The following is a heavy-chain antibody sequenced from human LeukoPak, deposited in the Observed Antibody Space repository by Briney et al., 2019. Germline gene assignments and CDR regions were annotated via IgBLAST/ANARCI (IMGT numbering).Heavy chain of an antibody. J-gene: IGHJ5*02. CDR2: IIPIFGTA. V-gene: IGHV1-69*05. D-gene: IGHD6-6*01. CDR1: GGTFSSYA. CDR3: ARTSIAARLYWFDP. Sequence: ASVKVSCKASGGTFSSYAISWVRQAPGQGLEWMGGIIPIFGTANYAQKFQGRVTMTRDTSISTAYMELSRLRSDDTAVYYCARTSIAARLYWFDPWGQGTLVTVSS.